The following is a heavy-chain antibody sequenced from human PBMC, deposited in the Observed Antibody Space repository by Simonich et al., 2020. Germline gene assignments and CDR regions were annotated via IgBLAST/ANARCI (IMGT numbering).Heavy chain of an antibody. J-gene: IGHJ3*02. Sequence: QVQLVQSGAEVKKPGASVKVSCKASGYTFTCYYMHWVRQAPGQGLEWRGWINPNSGGTNYAQKFQGRGTMTRDTSISTAYMELSRLRSDDTAVYYCARSRLYSSSHAFDIWGQGTMVTVSS. CDR2: INPNSGGT. CDR3: ARSRLYSSSHAFDI. D-gene: IGHD6-6*01. CDR1: GYTFTCYY. V-gene: IGHV1-2*02.